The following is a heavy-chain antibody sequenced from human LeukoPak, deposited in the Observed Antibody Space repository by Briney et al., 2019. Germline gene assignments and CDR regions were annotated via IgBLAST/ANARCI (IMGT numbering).Heavy chain of an antibody. V-gene: IGHV3-21*01. CDR2: ISSSSSYI. Sequence: GGSLRLSCAASGFTFSSYSMNRVRQAPGKALEWVSSISSSSSYIYYADSVKGRFTISRDNAKNSLYLQMNSLRAEDTAVYYCARDRYYDSSGYNDAFDIWGQGTMVTVSS. J-gene: IGHJ3*02. CDR1: GFTFSSYS. D-gene: IGHD3-22*01. CDR3: ARDRYYDSSGYNDAFDI.